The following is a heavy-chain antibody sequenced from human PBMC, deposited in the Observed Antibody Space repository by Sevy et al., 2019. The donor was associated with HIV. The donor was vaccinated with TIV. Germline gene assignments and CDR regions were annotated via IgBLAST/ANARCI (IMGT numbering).Heavy chain of an antibody. V-gene: IGHV1-8*01. CDR1: GYTFTNYE. D-gene: IGHD3-10*01. CDR2: MNPNSGKT. Sequence: ASVKVSCKASGYTFTNYEINWVRQATGQGLEWMGWMNPNSGKTGYAPQFHGRVTMTRNTSLNIPYMELSSRRSDDTAVYYCARDEQRPYYYGSGNMGHWGQGTLVTVSS. CDR3: ARDEQRPYYYGSGNMGH. J-gene: IGHJ4*02.